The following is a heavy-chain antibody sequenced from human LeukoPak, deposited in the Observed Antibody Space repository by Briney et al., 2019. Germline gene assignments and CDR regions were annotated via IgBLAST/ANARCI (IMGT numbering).Heavy chain of an antibody. J-gene: IGHJ4*02. D-gene: IGHD5-12*01. Sequence: PGGSLRLSCAASGFAFSDYYMSWIRQAPGKGLEWVSGISPGGDIKYYADSVKGRFVISRDNSKNTVYLQMNSLRVDDTARYYCAQDGAWLRFDHWGQGTLVTVSS. CDR2: ISPGGDIK. V-gene: IGHV3-23*01. CDR3: AQDGAWLRFDH. CDR1: GFAFSDYY.